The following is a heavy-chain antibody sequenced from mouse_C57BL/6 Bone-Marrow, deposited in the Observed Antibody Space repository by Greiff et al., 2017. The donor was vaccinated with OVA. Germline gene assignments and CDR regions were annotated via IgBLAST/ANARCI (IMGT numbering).Heavy chain of an antibody. D-gene: IGHD1-1*01. CDR3: ARPIIYSYIDD. CDR2: ISSGGSYT. CDR1: GFTFSSYG. V-gene: IGHV5-6*01. Sequence: EVKLMESGGDLVKPGGSLKLSCAASGFTFSSYGMSWVRQTPDKRLEWVATISSGGSYTYYPDSVKGRFTISRDTAKNTLYLQMSSLKSEDTDMYYCARPIIYSYIDDWGTGTTVTVSS. J-gene: IGHJ1*03.